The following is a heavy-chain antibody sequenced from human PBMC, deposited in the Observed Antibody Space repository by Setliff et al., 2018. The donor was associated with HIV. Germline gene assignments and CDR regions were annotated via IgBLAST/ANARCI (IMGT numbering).Heavy chain of an antibody. J-gene: IGHJ6*03. Sequence: SETLSLTCTVSGGSISSYYWSWIRQPPGKGLEWMGNIYYSGSTNYNPSLKSRVTISVDTSKNQFSLKLSSVPAADTAVYYCARVKYYYDSSGYYGSYYYYMDVWGKGTTVTVSS. V-gene: IGHV4-59*08. CDR1: GGSISSYY. D-gene: IGHD3-22*01. CDR3: ARVKYYYDSSGYYGSYYYYMDV. CDR2: IYYSGST.